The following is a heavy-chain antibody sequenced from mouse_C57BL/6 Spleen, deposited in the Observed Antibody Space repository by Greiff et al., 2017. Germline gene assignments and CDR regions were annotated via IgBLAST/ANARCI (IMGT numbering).Heavy chain of an antibody. J-gene: IGHJ1*03. D-gene: IGHD2-4*01. CDR2: IRNKANNHAT. CDR1: GFTFSDAW. V-gene: IGHV6-6*01. Sequence: EVKLVESGGGLVQPGGSMKLSCAASGFTFSDAWMDWVRQSPEKGLEWVAEIRNKANNHATYYAESVKGRFTISRDDSKSSVYLQMNSLRAEDTGIYYYTRGGLRRSWYFDVWGTGTTVTVSS. CDR3: TRGGLRRSWYFDV.